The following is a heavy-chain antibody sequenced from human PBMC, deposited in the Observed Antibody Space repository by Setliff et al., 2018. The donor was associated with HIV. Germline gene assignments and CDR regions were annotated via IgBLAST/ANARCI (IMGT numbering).Heavy chain of an antibody. J-gene: IGHJ6*02. CDR2: SSSDGSTK. D-gene: IGHD1-26*01. V-gene: IGHV3-30*04. Sequence: PGGSLRLSCAVSGFTFSSYTMHWVRQAPGKGLEWVAVSSSDGSTKFYADYVKGRFTISRDNSKNTLYLQMNSLRPDDTAVYYCAKPLTQWGVSPYHYAVDVWGQGTTVTVSS. CDR3: AKPLTQWGVSPYHYAVDV. CDR1: GFTFSSYT.